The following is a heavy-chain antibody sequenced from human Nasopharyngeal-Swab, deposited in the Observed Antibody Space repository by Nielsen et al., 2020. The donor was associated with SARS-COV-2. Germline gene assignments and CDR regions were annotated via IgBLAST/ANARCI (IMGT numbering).Heavy chain of an antibody. CDR1: GYTFTSYD. J-gene: IGHJ4*02. Sequence: ASVKVSCKASGYTFTSYDINWVRQATGQGLEWMGWMNPNSGNTGYAQKFQGRVTMTRNTSISTAYMELRSLRSDDTAVYYCARDRPQYYDSWSGYRYFDYWGQGTLVTVSS. D-gene: IGHD3-3*01. CDR2: MNPNSGNT. CDR3: ARDRPQYYDSWSGYRYFDY. V-gene: IGHV1-8*01.